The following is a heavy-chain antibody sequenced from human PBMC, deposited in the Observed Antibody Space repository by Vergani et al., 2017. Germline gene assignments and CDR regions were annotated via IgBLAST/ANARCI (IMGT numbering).Heavy chain of an antibody. V-gene: IGHV3-33*01. J-gene: IGHJ4*02. CDR2: IWYDGSNK. D-gene: IGHD2-15*01. CDR3: ARVGYCSGGSCYSLAYFDY. CDR1: GFTFSSYG. Sequence: QVQLVESGGGVVQPGRSLRLSCAASGFTFSSYGMHWVRQAPGKGLEWVAVIWYDGSNKYYADSVKGRFTISRDNSKNTLYLQMNSLRAEDTAVYYCARVGYCSGGSCYSLAYFDYWGQGTLVTVSS.